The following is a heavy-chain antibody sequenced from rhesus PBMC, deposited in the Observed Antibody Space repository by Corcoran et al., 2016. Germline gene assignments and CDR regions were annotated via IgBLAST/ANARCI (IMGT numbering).Heavy chain of an antibody. V-gene: IGHV4-165*01. Sequence: QVQLQESGPGLVKPSETLSLTCAVSGGSFSGYYWGWFRQPPGKGLEWFGYISGSSGSTDYNPSLKSRVTISTDTSKNQFSLKLSSVTAADTAVYYCARMYYNIWTGYPDYFDYWGQGVLVTVSS. D-gene: IGHD3-3*01. CDR1: GGSFSGYY. CDR3: ARMYYNIWTGYPDYFDY. J-gene: IGHJ4*01. CDR2: ISGSSGST.